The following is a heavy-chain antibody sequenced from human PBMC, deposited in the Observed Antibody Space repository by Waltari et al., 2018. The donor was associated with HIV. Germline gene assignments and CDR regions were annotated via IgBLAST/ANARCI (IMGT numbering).Heavy chain of an antibody. CDR3: ARAASYYGSGSPYGYYYYGMDV. CDR1: GDSVSSTSAP. J-gene: IGHJ6*02. CDR2: TYYRSKWYN. D-gene: IGHD3-10*01. V-gene: IGHV6-1*01. Sequence: QVQLQQSGPGLVKPSQTLSLTCAISGDSVSSTSAPWNWIRHSPSRGLEWLGRTYYRSKWYNDYAVSVKSRITINPDTSKNQFSLQLNSVTPEDTAVYYCARAASYYGSGSPYGYYYYGMDVWGQGTTVTVSS.